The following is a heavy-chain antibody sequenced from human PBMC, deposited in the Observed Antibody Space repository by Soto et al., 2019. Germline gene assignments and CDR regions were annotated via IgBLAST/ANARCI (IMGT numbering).Heavy chain of an antibody. V-gene: IGHV1-18*01. CDR1: GYTCTSYG. CDR3: ARDQYYYDSSGYYKRFDY. CDR2: ISAYNGNT. Sequence: GASVKVSCKASGYTCTSYGISWVRQAPGQGLEWMGWISAYNGNTNYAQKLQGRVTMTTDTSTSTAYMELRSLRSDDTAVYYCARDQYYYDSSGYYKRFDYWGQGTLVTVSS. J-gene: IGHJ4*02. D-gene: IGHD3-22*01.